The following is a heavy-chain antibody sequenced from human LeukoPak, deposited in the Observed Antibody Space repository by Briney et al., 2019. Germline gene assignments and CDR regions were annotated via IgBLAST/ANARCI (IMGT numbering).Heavy chain of an antibody. CDR1: GDSVSSPSFF. J-gene: IGHJ5*02. D-gene: IGHD4-17*01. CDR3: ASRYGDYVRGWFDP. CDR2: IYYTGST. V-gene: IGHV4-61*01. Sequence: PSETLSLTCTVSGDSVSSPSFFWSWIRQPPGKGLEWIGHIYYTGSTKYNPSLKSRITMSIDKSKNQFSLTLSSVTAADTAVYYCASRYGDYVRGWFDPWGQGTLVTVSS.